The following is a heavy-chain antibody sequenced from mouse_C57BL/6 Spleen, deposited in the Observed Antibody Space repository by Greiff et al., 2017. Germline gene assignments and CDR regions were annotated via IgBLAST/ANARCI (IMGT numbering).Heavy chain of an antibody. CDR2: IDPENGDT. CDR3: TNYGRGY. CDR1: GFNIKDDY. V-gene: IGHV14-4*01. Sequence: EVQLQESGAELVRPGASVKLSCTASGFNIKDDYMHWVKQRPEQGLEWIGWIDPENGDTEYASKFQGKATITADTSSNTAYLQLSSLTSEDTAVYYCTNYGRGYWGQGTTLTVSS. D-gene: IGHD1-1*01. J-gene: IGHJ2*01.